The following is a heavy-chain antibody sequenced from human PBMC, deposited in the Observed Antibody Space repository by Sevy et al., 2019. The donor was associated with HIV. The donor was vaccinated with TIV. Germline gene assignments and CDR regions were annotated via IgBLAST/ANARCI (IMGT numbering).Heavy chain of an antibody. V-gene: IGHV3-30*04. CDR3: AREMIVVVPAANYGMDV. Sequence: GGSLRLSCAASGFTFSSYAMHWVRQAQGKGLEWVAVISYDGSNKYYADSVKGRFTISRDNSKNTLYLQMNSLRAEDTAVYYCAREMIVVVPAANYGMDVWGQGTTVTVSS. CDR2: ISYDGSNK. CDR1: GFTFSSYA. D-gene: IGHD2-2*01. J-gene: IGHJ6*02.